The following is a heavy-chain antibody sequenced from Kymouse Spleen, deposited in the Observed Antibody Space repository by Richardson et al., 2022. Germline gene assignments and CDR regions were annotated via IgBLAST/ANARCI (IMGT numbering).Heavy chain of an antibody. V-gene: IGHV3-33*01. CDR1: GFTFSSYG. D-gene: IGHD7-27*02. Sequence: QVQLVESGGGVVQPGRSLRLSCAASGFTFSSYGMHWVRQAPGKGLEWVAVIWYDGSNKYYADSVKGRFTISRDNSKNTLYLQMNSLRAEDTAVYYCARDSGAHYYGMDVWGQGTTVTVSS. CDR3: ARDSGAHYYGMDV. CDR2: IWYDGSNK. J-gene: IGHJ6*02.